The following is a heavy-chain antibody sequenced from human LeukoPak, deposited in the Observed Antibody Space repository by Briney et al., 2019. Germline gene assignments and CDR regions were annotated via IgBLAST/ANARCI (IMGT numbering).Heavy chain of an antibody. CDR1: GGSISSVGYY. J-gene: IGHJ4*02. V-gene: IGHV4-31*03. D-gene: IGHD3-22*01. CDR3: ARGIDSSSGLDY. Sequence: KSSETLSLTCTVSGGSISSVGYYWSWIRQHPGKGLEWIGYIYYSGSTYYNPSLKSRVTISVDTSKNQFSLKLSSVTAADTAVYYCARGIDSSSGLDYWGQGTLVTVSS. CDR2: IYYSGST.